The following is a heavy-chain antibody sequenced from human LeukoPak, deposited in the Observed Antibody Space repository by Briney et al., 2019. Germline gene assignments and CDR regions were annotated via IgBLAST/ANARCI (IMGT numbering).Heavy chain of an antibody. D-gene: IGHD3-22*01. CDR1: GFTFSSYA. CDR2: ISYDGSNK. CDR3: ARENYYDSSGYSRAFDY. Sequence: PGGSLRLSCAASGFTFSSYAMHWVRQAPGKGLEWVAVISYDGSNKYYADSVKGRFTISRDNSKNTLYLQMNSLRAEDTAVYYCARENYYDSSGYSRAFDYWGQGTLVTVSS. J-gene: IGHJ4*02. V-gene: IGHV3-30*04.